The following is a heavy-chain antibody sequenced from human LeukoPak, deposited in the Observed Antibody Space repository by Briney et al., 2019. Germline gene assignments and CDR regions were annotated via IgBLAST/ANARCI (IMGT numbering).Heavy chain of an antibody. V-gene: IGHV4-4*09. D-gene: IGHD5-24*01. Sequence: SETLSLTCTVSGDSISSYSWSWIRQPPGKDLEWIGYIYTNGNTNYNPSLKSRVTISVDTSKNQFSLKLSSVTAADTAVYYCARRGWAAEMISFDPWGQGTLVTVSS. CDR3: ARRGWAAEMISFDP. CDR2: IYTNGNT. J-gene: IGHJ5*02. CDR1: GDSISSYS.